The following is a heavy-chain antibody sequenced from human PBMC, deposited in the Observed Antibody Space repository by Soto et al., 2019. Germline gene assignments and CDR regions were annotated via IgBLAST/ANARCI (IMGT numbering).Heavy chain of an antibody. CDR1: GFTFSNST. CDR3: ARVPAASDRTAFYYVSKFFYFDY. CDR2: ITSSGSFI. J-gene: IGHJ4*02. Sequence: GGSLRLSCAASGFTFSNSTMNWVRQAPGKGLEWVACITSSGSFIYYADSMKGRFTISRDDAKKSLYLQMNSLRAEDTAVYYCARVPAASDRTAFYYVSKFFYFDYWGRGTQVTVSS. D-gene: IGHD3-22*01. V-gene: IGHV3-21*01.